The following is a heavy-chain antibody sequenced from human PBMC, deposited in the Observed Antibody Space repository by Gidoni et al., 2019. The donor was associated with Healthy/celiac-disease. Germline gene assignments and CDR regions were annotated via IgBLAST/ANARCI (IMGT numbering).Heavy chain of an antibody. D-gene: IGHD5-12*01. Sequence: QLTLKESGPVLFKPTESLTLTCTVPVVSPSNAIMGVSWIRQPPGKALEWLAHIFSNDEKSYSTSLKSRLTISKDTSKSQVVLTMTNMDPVDTATYYCARIEGGYDHYYYYGMDVWGQGTTVTVSS. CDR1: VVSPSNAIMG. CDR3: ARIEGGYDHYYYYGMDV. J-gene: IGHJ6*02. CDR2: IFSNDEK. V-gene: IGHV2-26*01.